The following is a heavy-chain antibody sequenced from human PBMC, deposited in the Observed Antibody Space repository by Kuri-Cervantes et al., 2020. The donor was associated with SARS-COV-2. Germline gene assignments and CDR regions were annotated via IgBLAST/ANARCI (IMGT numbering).Heavy chain of an antibody. CDR2: IYYSGST. J-gene: IGHJ4*02. V-gene: IGHV4-59*01. CDR1: GGPITGYY. Sequence: SETLSLTCTVSGGPITGYYWSWIRQTPGKGLEWIGYIYYSGSTNYNPSLKSRVTISVDTSKNQFSLKLSSVTAADTAVYYCAREYSSSSGKGFDYWGQGTLVTVSS. D-gene: IGHD6-6*01. CDR3: AREYSSSSGKGFDY.